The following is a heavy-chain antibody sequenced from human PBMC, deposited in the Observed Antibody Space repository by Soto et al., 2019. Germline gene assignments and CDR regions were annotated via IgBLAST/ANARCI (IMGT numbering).Heavy chain of an antibody. J-gene: IGHJ4*02. D-gene: IGHD2-15*01. Sequence: SETLSLTCTVSGGSVRSSDYYWTWVRQPPGKGLEWIGYIYYSGSAYYNPSLKSRLTMSVDTSKNQFSVRLSSVTAADTAVYYCARTSIGDAATRGIDYWGQGTLVTVSS. V-gene: IGHV4-30-4*01. CDR3: ARTSIGDAATRGIDY. CDR1: GGSVRSSDYY. CDR2: IYYSGSA.